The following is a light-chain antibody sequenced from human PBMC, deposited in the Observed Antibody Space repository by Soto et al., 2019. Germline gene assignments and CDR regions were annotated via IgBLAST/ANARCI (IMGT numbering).Light chain of an antibody. Sequence: AIQMAQSPSSLSASVGDRVTITCRASQGIGNDVGWFQQKPGKAPKLLIYAAATLQSGVPSRFSGSRSGTDFTLTISSLQPEDFATYYCLQDHNYPLTFGGGTKVGSN. CDR3: LQDHNYPLT. V-gene: IGKV1-6*02. J-gene: IGKJ4*01. CDR2: AAA. CDR1: QGIGND.